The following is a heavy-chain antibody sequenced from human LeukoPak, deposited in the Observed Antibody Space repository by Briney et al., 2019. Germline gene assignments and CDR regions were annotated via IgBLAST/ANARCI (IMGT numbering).Heavy chain of an antibody. D-gene: IGHD2-21*02. CDR2: IIPILSIA. CDR3: ARDQVVVTADDAFDI. J-gene: IGHJ3*02. V-gene: IGHV1-69*04. Sequence: SVKVSCKASGGTFSTYAISWVRQAPGQGLEWMGRIIPILSIANYAQKFQDRVTITADKSTSTAYMELSSLRSEDTAVYYCARDQVVVTADDAFDIWGQGTMVTVSS. CDR1: GGTFSTYA.